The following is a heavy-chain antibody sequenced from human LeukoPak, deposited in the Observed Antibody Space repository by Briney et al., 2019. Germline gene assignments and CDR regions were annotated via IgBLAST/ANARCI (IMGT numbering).Heavy chain of an antibody. CDR3: ARDNYRDYYYYGMDV. Sequence: SQTLSLTCTVSGGSISSGGYYWSWIRQHPGKGLEWIGYIYYSGSTYYNPSLKSRVTISVDTPKNQFSLKLSSVTAADTAVYYCARDNYRDYYYYGMDVWGQGTTVTVSS. V-gene: IGHV4-31*03. CDR2: IYYSGST. J-gene: IGHJ6*02. D-gene: IGHD5-24*01. CDR1: GGSISSGGYY.